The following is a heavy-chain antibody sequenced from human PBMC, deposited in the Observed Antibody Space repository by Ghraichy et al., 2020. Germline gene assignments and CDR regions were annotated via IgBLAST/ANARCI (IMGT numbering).Heavy chain of an antibody. Sequence: SETLSLTCTVSGASITSYYWSWIRQPAGKGLEWIGRIYTSGSTNYNPSLKSRVTMSVDTSKNQFSLKLTSVTAADAAVYYCARDPIAAAGLSPYGLDVWGQGTTVTVSS. D-gene: IGHD6-13*01. CDR3: ARDPIAAAGLSPYGLDV. CDR2: IYTSGST. V-gene: IGHV4-4*07. CDR1: GASITSYY. J-gene: IGHJ6*02.